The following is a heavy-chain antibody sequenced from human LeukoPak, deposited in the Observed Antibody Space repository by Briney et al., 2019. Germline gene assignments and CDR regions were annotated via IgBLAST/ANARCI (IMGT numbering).Heavy chain of an antibody. J-gene: IGHJ4*02. Sequence: SETLSLTCAVYGGSISSYYWSWIRQPPGKGLEWIGYIYYSGSTNYNPSLKSRVTISVDTSKNQFSLKLSSVTAADTAVYYCARGGALWGVDFDYWGQGTLVTVSS. D-gene: IGHD2-21*01. CDR1: GGSISSYY. CDR2: IYYSGST. V-gene: IGHV4-59*01. CDR3: ARGGALWGVDFDY.